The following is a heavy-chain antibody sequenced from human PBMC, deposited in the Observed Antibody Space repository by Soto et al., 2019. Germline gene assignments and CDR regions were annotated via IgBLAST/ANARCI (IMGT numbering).Heavy chain of an antibody. CDR3: TRDRSRYCSGGSCYPNDAFDI. Sequence: PGGSLRLSCTASGVTFGDYAMSWFRQAPGKGLEWVGFIRSKAYGGTTEYAASVKGRFTISRDDSKSIAYLQMNSLKTEDTAVYYCTRDRSRYCSGGSCYPNDAFDIWGQGTMVTVSS. J-gene: IGHJ3*02. CDR2: IRSKAYGGTT. D-gene: IGHD2-15*01. CDR1: GVTFGDYA. V-gene: IGHV3-49*03.